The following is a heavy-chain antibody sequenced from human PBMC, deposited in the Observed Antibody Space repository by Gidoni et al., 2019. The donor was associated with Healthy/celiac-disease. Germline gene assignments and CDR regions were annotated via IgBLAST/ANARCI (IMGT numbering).Heavy chain of an antibody. CDR1: ACTFSSYA. Sequence: QVQLVQSGAAVKKPGSSVKVSCKASACTFSSYAISWVRQAPGQGLEWMGGIIPIFGTANYAQKFQGRVTITADESTSTAYMELSSLRSEDTAVYYCASNFAGTTAWAYYYYGMDVWGQGTTVTVSS. CDR3: ASNFAGTTAWAYYYYGMDV. D-gene: IGHD1-7*01. J-gene: IGHJ6*02. V-gene: IGHV1-69*01. CDR2: IIPIFGTA.